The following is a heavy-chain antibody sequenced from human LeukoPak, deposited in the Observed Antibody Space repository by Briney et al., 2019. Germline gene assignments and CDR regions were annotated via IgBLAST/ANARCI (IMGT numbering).Heavy chain of an antibody. CDR3: AREGRWLHRTKDY. D-gene: IGHD5-24*01. J-gene: IGHJ4*02. CDR1: GFTFSSYA. V-gene: IGHV3-23*01. Sequence: GGSLRLSCAASGFTFSSYAMSWVRQAPGKGLEWVSAISGSGGSTYYADSVKGRFTISRDNAKNSLYLQMNSLRAEDTAVYYCAREGRWLHRTKDYWGQGTLVTVSS. CDR2: ISGSGGST.